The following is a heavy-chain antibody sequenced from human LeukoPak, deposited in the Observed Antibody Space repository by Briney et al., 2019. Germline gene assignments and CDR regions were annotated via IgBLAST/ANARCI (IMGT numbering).Heavy chain of an antibody. Sequence: GESQKISCKGSGYSFTNYWIGWVRQIPGKGLEWMGIIYPGDSDTRYSPFFQGQVTISAEKSISPAYLQWSSLEASDTALYYCASRKKGMATAGFAYWGPGDLVSVSS. D-gene: IGHD5-24*01. CDR2: IYPGDSDT. CDR1: GYSFTNYW. V-gene: IGHV5-51*01. J-gene: IGHJ4*02. CDR3: ASRKKGMATAGFAY.